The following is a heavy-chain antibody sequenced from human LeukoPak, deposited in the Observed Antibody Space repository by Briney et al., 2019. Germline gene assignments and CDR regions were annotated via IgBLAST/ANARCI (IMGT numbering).Heavy chain of an antibody. CDR3: ARDVGPSDY. J-gene: IGHJ4*02. D-gene: IGHD1-26*01. CDR1: GFTFSNYW. Sequence: GGSLRLSCAASGFTFSNYWMRWVRQAPGKGLEWVASIKQDGSEKYYVDSVKGRFIISGDNAKNSLYLQMNSLRAEDTALYYCARDVGPSDYWGQGTLVTVSS. CDR2: IKQDGSEK. V-gene: IGHV3-7*01.